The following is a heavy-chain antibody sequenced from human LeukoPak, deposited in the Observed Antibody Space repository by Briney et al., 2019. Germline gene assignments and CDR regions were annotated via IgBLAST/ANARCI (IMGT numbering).Heavy chain of an antibody. D-gene: IGHD2-2*01. J-gene: IGHJ5*02. Sequence: GASVKVSCKASGGTFSSYAISWVRQAPGQGLEWMGGIIHIFGTANYAQKFQGRVTITADESTSTAYMELSSLRSEDTAVYYCARDRRLYVFDQLPENNWFDPWGQGTLVTVSS. CDR2: IIHIFGTA. CDR1: GGTFSSYA. CDR3: ARDRRLYVFDQLPENNWFDP. V-gene: IGHV1-69*13.